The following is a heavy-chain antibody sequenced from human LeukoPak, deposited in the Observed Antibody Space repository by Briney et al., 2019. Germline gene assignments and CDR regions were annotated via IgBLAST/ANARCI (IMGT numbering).Heavy chain of an antibody. J-gene: IGHJ6*03. CDR2: INPNSGGT. CDR1: GYTFTGYY. CDR3: ARGGLATITLDYYYMDV. V-gene: IGHV1-2*02. Sequence: GSVKVSCKASGYTFTGYYMHWVRQAPGQGLEWMGWINPNSGGTNYAQKFQGRVTMTRDTSISTAYMELSRLRSDDTAVYYCARGGLATITLDYYYMDVWGKGTTVTVSS. D-gene: IGHD5-12*01.